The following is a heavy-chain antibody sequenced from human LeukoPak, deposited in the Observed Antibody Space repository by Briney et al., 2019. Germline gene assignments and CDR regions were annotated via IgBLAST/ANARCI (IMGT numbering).Heavy chain of an antibody. D-gene: IGHD1-26*01. CDR2: IIPILGIA. Sequence: GASVKVSCKASGGTFSSYAISWVRQAPGQGLERMGRIIPILGIANYAQKFQGRVTITADKSTSTAYMELSSLRSEDTAVYYCARGGELLVFDYWGQGTLVTVSS. CDR3: ARGGELLVFDY. J-gene: IGHJ4*02. CDR1: GGTFSSYA. V-gene: IGHV1-69*04.